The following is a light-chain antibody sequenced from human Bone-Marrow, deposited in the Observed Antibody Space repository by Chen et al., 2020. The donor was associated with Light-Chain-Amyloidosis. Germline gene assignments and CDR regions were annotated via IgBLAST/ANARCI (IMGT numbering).Light chain of an antibody. Sequence: DIQMTQSPSTLSASVGDRVTITCRASQTISNWLAWYQQKPGKAPKVLVYKASSLATGFPSRFSVSGSDTEFTLTISSLQPDDFSTDYCQQYNSYFRTFGQGTKVEIK. CDR2: KAS. CDR1: QTISNW. J-gene: IGKJ1*01. CDR3: QQYNSYFRT. V-gene: IGKV1-5*03.